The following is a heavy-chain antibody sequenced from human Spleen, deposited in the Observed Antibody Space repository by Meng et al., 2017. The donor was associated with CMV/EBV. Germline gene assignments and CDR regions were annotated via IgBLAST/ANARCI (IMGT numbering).Heavy chain of an antibody. Sequence: CRASGGPFTTSTFNWVRQAPGRGLEWMGGIIPYLGAPTYAQTFQGRVTITADRSTTAYMELSSLIPEDTAVYYCAGRGPYGRALNIWGQGTLVTVSS. J-gene: IGHJ3*02. D-gene: IGHD3-10*01. CDR2: IIPYLGAP. CDR3: AGRGPYGRALNI. V-gene: IGHV1-69*08. CDR1: GGPFTTST.